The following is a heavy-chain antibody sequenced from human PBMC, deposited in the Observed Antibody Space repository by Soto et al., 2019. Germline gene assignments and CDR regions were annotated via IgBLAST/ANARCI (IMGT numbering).Heavy chain of an antibody. V-gene: IGHV3-43*01. CDR1: GFTFDDYT. Sequence: EVQLVESGGVVVQPGGSLKLSCAASGFTFDDYTMHWVRQAPGKGLQWVSLINWDGAPTYYADSVRGRFTISRDNSKHSLFLQMTSLRTEDTAFDYCARGPLRRGYDLTDFDYWGPGTLVSVSS. CDR3: ARGPLRRGYDLTDFDY. CDR2: INWDGAPT. D-gene: IGHD5-12*01. J-gene: IGHJ4*02.